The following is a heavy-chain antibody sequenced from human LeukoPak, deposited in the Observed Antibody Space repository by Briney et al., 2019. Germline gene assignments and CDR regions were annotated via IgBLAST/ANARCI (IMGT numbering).Heavy chain of an antibody. CDR1: GGSFSGYY. D-gene: IGHD2-2*01. CDR2: INHSGTT. V-gene: IGHV4-34*01. J-gene: IGHJ6*02. CDR3: ARALVVVPAATTYYYYGMDV. Sequence: PSETLSLTCAVYGGSFSGYYWSWIRQPPGKGLEWIGEINHSGTTNYNPSLKSRVTISVDTSKNQFSLKLSSVTAADTAVYYCARALVVVPAATTYYYYGMDVWGQGTTVTVSS.